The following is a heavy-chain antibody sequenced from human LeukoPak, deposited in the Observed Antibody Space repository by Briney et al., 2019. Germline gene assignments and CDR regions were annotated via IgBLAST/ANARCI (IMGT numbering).Heavy chain of an antibody. V-gene: IGHV3-74*01. CDR1: GFTFSYYG. J-gene: IGHJ4*02. CDR3: LRGDYGSYYNYDY. Sequence: GGSLRLSCAASGFTFSYYGMHWVRQAPGKGLVWVSGINSHGSSTSYADSVGGRFTISRDNSKNTLYLQMNSLRAEGTAVYYCLRGDYGSYYNYDYWGQGTLVTVSS. CDR2: INSHGSST. D-gene: IGHD1-26*01.